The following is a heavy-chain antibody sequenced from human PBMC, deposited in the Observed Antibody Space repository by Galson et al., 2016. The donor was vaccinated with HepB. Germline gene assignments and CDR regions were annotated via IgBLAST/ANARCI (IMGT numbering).Heavy chain of an antibody. Sequence: SLRLSCAASGFTFSNYWMNWVRQAPGKGLEWVASIKEDGSDKYYVDSVTGRFTISRDNAKNSLYLQMNSLRADDTAVYYCARGGWFDYWGQGILVTVSS. V-gene: IGHV3-7*01. D-gene: IGHD6-19*01. J-gene: IGHJ4*02. CDR3: ARGGWFDY. CDR2: IKEDGSDK. CDR1: GFTFSNYW.